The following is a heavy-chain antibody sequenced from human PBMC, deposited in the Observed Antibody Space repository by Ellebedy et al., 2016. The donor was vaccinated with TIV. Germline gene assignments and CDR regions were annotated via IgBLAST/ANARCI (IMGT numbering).Heavy chain of an antibody. CDR2: ISSSGRER. D-gene: IGHD2-2*01. J-gene: IGHJ6*03. CDR1: GLSFRTYA. Sequence: GGSLRLSXAASGLSFRTYAMHWVRQAPGKGLDWVAVISSSGRERYYSDSVKGRFTISRDNSKNTLYLQMNSLRAEDTAVYYCARESRNIVVLPDAKYFHHYMDVWGEGTTVTVS. V-gene: IGHV3-30*04. CDR3: ARESRNIVVLPDAKYFHHYMDV.